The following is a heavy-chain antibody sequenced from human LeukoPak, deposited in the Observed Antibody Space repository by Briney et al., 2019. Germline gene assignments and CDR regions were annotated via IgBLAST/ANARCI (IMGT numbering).Heavy chain of an antibody. J-gene: IGHJ4*02. V-gene: IGHV3-23*01. Sequence: GGSLRLSCAAPGFTFSSFAMSWVRRAPGKGLEWVSSISGSGGATYYADSVEGRFTISRDNSENTLYLQINSLRAEDTAVFYCAKNFGSGTYYNYFDSWGQGTLVTVSS. CDR1: GFTFSSFA. CDR3: AKNFGSGTYYNYFDS. CDR2: ISGSGGAT. D-gene: IGHD3-10*01.